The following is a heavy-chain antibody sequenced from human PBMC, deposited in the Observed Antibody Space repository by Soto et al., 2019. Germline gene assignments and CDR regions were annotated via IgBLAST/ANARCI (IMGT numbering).Heavy chain of an antibody. D-gene: IGHD3-22*01. CDR2: IYYTGTT. V-gene: IGHV4-31*03. J-gene: IGHJ4*02. CDR3: AREERHYLDRSGSLDY. Sequence: QVQLQESGPGLVKPSQTLSLTCTVSGGSISSDAYYWTWIRQHPGKGLEWIGYIYYTGTTYYTSSLKSRLTISVDTSKNQFSLKLTSVTAADTAVYYCAREERHYLDRSGSLDYWGQGTLVTVSS. CDR1: GGSISSDAYY.